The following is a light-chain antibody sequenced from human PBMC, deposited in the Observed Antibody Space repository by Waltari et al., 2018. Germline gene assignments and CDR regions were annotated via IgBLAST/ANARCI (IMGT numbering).Light chain of an antibody. J-gene: IGKJ4*01. CDR2: WAS. Sequence: DIVMTQSPESLAVSLGERATINCKTSESVLYSSNNKNHLAWYQQKPGQPPRLLLYWASTRESGVPDRFSGSGSETDFTLTVTSLQAEDVAVYYCQQYYNTPLTFGGGTK. CDR3: QQYYNTPLT. V-gene: IGKV4-1*01. CDR1: ESVLYSSNNKNH.